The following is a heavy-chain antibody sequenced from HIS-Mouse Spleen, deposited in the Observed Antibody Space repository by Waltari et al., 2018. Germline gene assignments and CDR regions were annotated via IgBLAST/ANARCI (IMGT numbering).Heavy chain of an antibody. D-gene: IGHD3-3*01. Sequence: AASGFTFSSYAMSWVRQAPGKGLEWVSAISGSGGSTYYADSVKGRFTISRDNSKNTLYLQMNSLRAEDTAVYYCAKDELGIWSVDYWGQGTLVTVSS. CDR2: ISGSGGST. CDR3: AKDELGIWSVDY. V-gene: IGHV3-23*01. J-gene: IGHJ4*02. CDR1: GFTFSSYA.